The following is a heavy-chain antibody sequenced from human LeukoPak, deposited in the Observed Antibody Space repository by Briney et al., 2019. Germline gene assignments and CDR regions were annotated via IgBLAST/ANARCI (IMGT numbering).Heavy chain of an antibody. CDR2: IGGTDGRT. J-gene: IGHJ4*02. Sequence: GGSLRLSCAASGFTFSAYNLNWVRQAPGKGREWIAAIGGTDGRTYYADFVKGRFTISRDNSKNTLYLQMNSLRAEDTAVYYCAKDGSYYFDYWGQGTLVTVSS. CDR3: AKDGSYYFDY. CDR1: GFTFSAYN. V-gene: IGHV3-23*01.